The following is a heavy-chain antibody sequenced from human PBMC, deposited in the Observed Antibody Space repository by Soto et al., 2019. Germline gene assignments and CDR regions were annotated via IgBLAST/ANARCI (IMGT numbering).Heavy chain of an antibody. V-gene: IGHV3-7*03. CDR3: ARDRTIFGVVITYFDY. CDR1: GFTFSNYW. CDR2: IKQDGSEQ. Sequence: GGSLRLSCTASGFTFSNYWMTWVRQVPGKGLEWVANIKQDGSEQTYAPSVKGRFTISRDNAKNSLYLQMNSLRAEDTAVYYCARDRTIFGVVITYFDYWGQGTLVTVSS. D-gene: IGHD3-3*01. J-gene: IGHJ4*02.